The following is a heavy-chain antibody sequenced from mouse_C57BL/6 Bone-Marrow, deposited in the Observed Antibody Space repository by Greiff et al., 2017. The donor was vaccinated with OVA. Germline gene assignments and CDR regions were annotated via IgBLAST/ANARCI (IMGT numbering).Heavy chain of an antibody. J-gene: IGHJ3*01. CDR1: GFTFNTYA. CDR2: IRSKSSNYAT. Sequence: EVQGVESGGGLVQPKGSLKLSCAASGFTFNTYAMHWVRQAPGKGLEWVARIRSKSSNYATYYADSVKDSFTISRDDSQSMLYLQMNNRKTEDTAMYYGVRGDDFPWFAYWGQGTLVTVSA. CDR3: VRGDDFPWFAY. V-gene: IGHV10-3*01.